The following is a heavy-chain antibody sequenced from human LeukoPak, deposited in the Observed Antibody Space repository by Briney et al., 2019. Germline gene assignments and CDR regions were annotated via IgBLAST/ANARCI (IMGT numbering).Heavy chain of an antibody. Sequence: GESLKICCKGSGYSFTSYRIGWVRQMPGKGLEWMGIIYPGDSDTRYSPSFQGQVTISADKSISTAYLQWSSLKASDTAMYYCARGLEDIVVVPAAMYYFDYWGQGALVTVSS. CDR2: IYPGDSDT. D-gene: IGHD2-2*01. CDR1: GYSFTSYR. CDR3: ARGLEDIVVVPAAMYYFDY. V-gene: IGHV5-51*01. J-gene: IGHJ4*02.